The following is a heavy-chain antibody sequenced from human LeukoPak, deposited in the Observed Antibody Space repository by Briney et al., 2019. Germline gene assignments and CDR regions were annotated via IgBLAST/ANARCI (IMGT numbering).Heavy chain of an antibody. CDR2: IIPIFGTA. V-gene: IGHV1-69*13. CDR3: ASGAPKYCTNGVCYSDYFDY. Sequence: SVKVTCKASGGTFSSYAISWVRQAPGQGLEWMGGIIPIFGTANYAQKFQGRVTITADESTSTAYMELSSLRSEDTAVYYCASGAPKYCTNGVCYSDYFDYWGQGTLVTVSS. CDR1: GGTFSSYA. D-gene: IGHD2-8*01. J-gene: IGHJ4*02.